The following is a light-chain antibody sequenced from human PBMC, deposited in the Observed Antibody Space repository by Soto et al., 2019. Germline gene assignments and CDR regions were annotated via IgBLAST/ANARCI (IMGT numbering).Light chain of an antibody. Sequence: QSVLTQPPSVSEDPRQRVTISCSGSNSNIGKNAVNWYQQLPGKAPKLLIYNNDLLPSGVSDRFSGSKSGTSASLAISGLQSEDEAEYYCAAWDDSLNGVVFGGGTKLTVL. CDR1: NSNIGKNA. J-gene: IGLJ2*01. V-gene: IGLV1-36*01. CDR2: NND. CDR3: AAWDDSLNGVV.